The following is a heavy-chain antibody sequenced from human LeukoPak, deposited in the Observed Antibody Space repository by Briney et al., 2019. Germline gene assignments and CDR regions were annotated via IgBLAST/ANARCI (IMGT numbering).Heavy chain of an antibody. Sequence: GGSLRLSCAASGFTISSYTMNWVRQAPGKGLEWVANMKQDESQKNYVDSVKGRFTISRDNAKNSLYLQMNSLRAEDTAVYYCAKTGDGSGSYRDYFDYWGQGTLVTVSS. CDR3: AKTGDGSGSYRDYFDY. J-gene: IGHJ4*02. D-gene: IGHD3-10*01. V-gene: IGHV3-7*03. CDR1: GFTISSYT. CDR2: MKQDESQK.